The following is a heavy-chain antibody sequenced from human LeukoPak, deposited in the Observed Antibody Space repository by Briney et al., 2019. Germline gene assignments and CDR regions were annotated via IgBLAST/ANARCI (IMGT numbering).Heavy chain of an antibody. V-gene: IGHV3-15*01. CDR2: IRSIADGGTT. CDR3: SLGSVDLDY. Sequence: GGSLRLSCAGSGFTFSNAWMSWVRQAPGKGLEWIGRIRSIADGGTTDYGAPVKGRSTISRDDSKNTPFLQMNSLKTEDTALYYCSLGSVDLDYWGQGTLVTVSS. CDR1: GFTFSNAW. J-gene: IGHJ4*02.